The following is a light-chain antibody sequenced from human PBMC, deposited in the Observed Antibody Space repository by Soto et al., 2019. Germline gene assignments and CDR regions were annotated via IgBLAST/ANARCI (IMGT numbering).Light chain of an antibody. J-gene: IGKJ1*01. CDR1: QSISSW. CDR3: QQYNSHSWT. Sequence: DIPMTQSPSTLSASVGDRVTITCRASQSISSWLAWYQQKPGKAPKLVIYDASSLESGVPSRFSGSGSGTEFTLTISSLQPDDFATYYCQQYNSHSWTFGQGTKVEIK. CDR2: DAS. V-gene: IGKV1-5*01.